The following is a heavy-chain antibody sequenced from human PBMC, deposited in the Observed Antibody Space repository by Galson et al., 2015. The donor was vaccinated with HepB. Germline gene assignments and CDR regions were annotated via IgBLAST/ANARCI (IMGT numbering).Heavy chain of an antibody. CDR3: ARVHYDFWRGYGMDV. CDR1: RYTFSDYY. Sequence: SVKVSCTASRYTFSDYYIYWVRQAPGQGLEWMGWINPNSGGTNYAQKFQGRVTMTRDTSINTAYMEISRLRSDDAAVYYCARVHYDFWRGYGMDVWGQGTTVTVSS. V-gene: IGHV1-2*02. D-gene: IGHD3-3*01. CDR2: INPNSGGT. J-gene: IGHJ6*02.